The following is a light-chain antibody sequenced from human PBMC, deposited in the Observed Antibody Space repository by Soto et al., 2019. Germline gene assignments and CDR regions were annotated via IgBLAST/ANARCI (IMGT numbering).Light chain of an antibody. V-gene: IGLV1-44*01. CDR2: SDN. CDR3: AAWDDRLNGCV. CDR1: SSNIGTYS. Sequence: QSVLTQPPSASGTPGQRVTISCSGSSSNIGTYSVSWYQQFPGTAPRLLIYSDNQRPSGVPDRFSASKSGASASLAISGLQSEDEADFYCAAWDDRLNGCVFGTGTKVT. J-gene: IGLJ1*01.